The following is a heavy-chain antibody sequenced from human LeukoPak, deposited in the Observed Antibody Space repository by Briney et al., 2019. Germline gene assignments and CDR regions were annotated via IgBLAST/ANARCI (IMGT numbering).Heavy chain of an antibody. J-gene: IGHJ4*02. CDR3: ARAAKTGYLDY. CDR1: GGSFSGYY. CDR2: INHSGST. Sequence: PSETLSLTCAVYGGSFSGYYWSWIRQPPGKGLEWIGEINHSGSTNYNPSLKSRVTISVDTSKNQFSLKLSSVTAADTAVYYCARAAKTGYLDYWGQGTLVTVSS. V-gene: IGHV4-34*01. D-gene: IGHD7-27*01.